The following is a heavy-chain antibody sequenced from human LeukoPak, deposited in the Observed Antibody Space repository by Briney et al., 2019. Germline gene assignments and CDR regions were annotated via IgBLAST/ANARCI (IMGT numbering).Heavy chain of an antibody. CDR1: GYTFIGYY. J-gene: IGHJ5*02. D-gene: IGHD2-8*01. CDR3: AREGDCTNGVCYGWFDP. CDR2: INPNSGGT. V-gene: IGHV1-2*02. Sequence: ASVKVSCKASGYTFIGYYMHWVRQAPGQGLEWMGWINPNSGGTNYAQKFQGRVTMTRDTSISTAYMELSRLRSDDTAVYYCAREGDCTNGVCYGWFDPWGQGTLVTVSS.